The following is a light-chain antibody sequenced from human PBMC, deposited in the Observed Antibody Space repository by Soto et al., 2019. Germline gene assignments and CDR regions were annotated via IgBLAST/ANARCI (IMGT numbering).Light chain of an antibody. Sequence: QSVLTQPPSTSESPGQTVTMSCTGTSSDVGGYNYVSWYQQHPGKAPKLMIYEVSKRPPGVPDRFSGSKSGNTASLTVSGLQAEDEADYYCGSYAGSKVFGTGTKVTVL. CDR1: SSDVGGYNY. V-gene: IGLV2-8*01. CDR3: GSYAGSKV. J-gene: IGLJ1*01. CDR2: EVS.